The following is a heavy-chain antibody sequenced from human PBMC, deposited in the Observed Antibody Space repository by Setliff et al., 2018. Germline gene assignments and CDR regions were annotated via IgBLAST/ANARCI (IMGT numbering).Heavy chain of an antibody. D-gene: IGHD1-26*01. Sequence: GASVKVSCKASGYIFTSYAINWVRQAPGQGLEWMGSISAYNANTNYAQNLQGRVTMTRDTSISTAYMELSRLKYDDTAVYYCARDPKLVGAPERAFDYWGQGTQVTVSS. CDR3: ARDPKLVGAPERAFDY. CDR2: ISAYNANT. CDR1: GYIFTSYA. V-gene: IGHV1-18*01. J-gene: IGHJ4*02.